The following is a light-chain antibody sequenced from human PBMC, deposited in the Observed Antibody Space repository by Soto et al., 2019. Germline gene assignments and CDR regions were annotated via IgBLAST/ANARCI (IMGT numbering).Light chain of an antibody. CDR1: SSDVGGYNY. J-gene: IGLJ2*01. Sequence: QSALTQPASVSGSPGQSITISCTGTSSDVGGYNYISWYQQHPGKAPKFIIYDVRNRPSGVSNRFSGSRSGNMASLTISGLQAEDEADYYCSSYTSSNTVIFGGGTKLTVL. V-gene: IGLV2-14*03. CDR3: SSYTSSNTVI. CDR2: DVR.